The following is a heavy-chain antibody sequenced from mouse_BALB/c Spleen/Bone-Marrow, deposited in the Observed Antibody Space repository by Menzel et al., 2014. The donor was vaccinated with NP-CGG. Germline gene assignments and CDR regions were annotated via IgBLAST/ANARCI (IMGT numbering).Heavy chain of an antibody. J-gene: IGHJ2*01. CDR3: XXXHRYAYYFDY. CDR2: IHPNSGNT. V-gene: IGHV1S130*01. Sequence: VKLMEVGFVLVRPGASVKLSCKASGYTFTSSWMHWAKQRPGQGLEWIGEIHPNSGNTNYNEKFKGKATLTVDTSSSXXXXXXXXXTSXXXXXXXXXXXHRYAYYFDYWGXXXXLTVSX. D-gene: IGHD2-14*01. CDR1: GYTFTSSW.